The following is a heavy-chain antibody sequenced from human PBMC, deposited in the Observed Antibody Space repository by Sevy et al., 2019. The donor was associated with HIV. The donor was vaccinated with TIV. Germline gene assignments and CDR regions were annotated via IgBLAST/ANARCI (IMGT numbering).Heavy chain of an antibody. CDR3: AKGLRGTTTNNWFDP. V-gene: IGHV3-23*01. CDR1: GFPFSSYA. Sequence: GGSLRLSCAASGFPFSSYAMSWVRQAPGKGLEWVSIISGSGGSEYYADSVEGRFTISRDNSKNTLFLQMHRLRAEDTAVYYCAKGLRGTTTNNWFDPWGQGTLVTVSS. CDR2: ISGSGGSE. J-gene: IGHJ5*02. D-gene: IGHD4-17*01.